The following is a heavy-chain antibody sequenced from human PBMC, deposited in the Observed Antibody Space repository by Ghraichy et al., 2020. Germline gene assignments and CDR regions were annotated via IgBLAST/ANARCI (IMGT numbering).Heavy chain of an antibody. D-gene: IGHD5-18*01. V-gene: IGHV3-66*01. J-gene: IGHJ6*02. CDR2: IDSGGRT. CDR3: ARGYNYGLFGMDV. Sequence: GGSLRLSCAASGFSFGSNAMHWVRQTPGKGLEWVTGIDSGGRTYYRDSVKGRFTIFRDTSKNTLNLQMTTLRAEDTAVYYCARGYNYGLFGMDVWGQGTTVTVSS. CDR1: GFSFGSNA.